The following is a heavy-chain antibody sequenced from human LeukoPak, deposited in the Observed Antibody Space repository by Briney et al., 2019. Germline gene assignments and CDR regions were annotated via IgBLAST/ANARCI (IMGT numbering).Heavy chain of an antibody. V-gene: IGHV4-59*01. CDR1: GGSISTYS. Sequence: SETLSLTCTVSGGSISTYSWTWIRQPPGKGLEWIGNIYYSGSTNYNPPLKSRVTISIDRSKNQFSLKVSSVTAADTAVYYCARAHSSGWPHMFDPWGQGTLVTVPS. D-gene: IGHD6-19*01. J-gene: IGHJ5*02. CDR3: ARAHSSGWPHMFDP. CDR2: IYYSGST.